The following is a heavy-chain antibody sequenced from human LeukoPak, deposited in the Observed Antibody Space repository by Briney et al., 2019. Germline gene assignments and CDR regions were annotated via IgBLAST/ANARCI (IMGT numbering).Heavy chain of an antibody. CDR2: IYNSGST. V-gene: IGHV4-59*01. D-gene: IGHD6-13*01. Sequence: PSETLSLTWTVSGXSISTYYGSWIRQPPGKGLEWIGYIYNSGSTNYNPSLKSRVTISVDTSKNQFSLKLSSVTAADTAVHYCARENSNSWYLDYWGQGTLVTVSS. J-gene: IGHJ4*02. CDR1: GXSISTYY. CDR3: ARENSNSWYLDY.